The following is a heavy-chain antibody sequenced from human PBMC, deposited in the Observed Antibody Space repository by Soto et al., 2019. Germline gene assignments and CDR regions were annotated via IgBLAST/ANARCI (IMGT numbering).Heavy chain of an antibody. D-gene: IGHD3-22*01. CDR2: SSAYNGNT. J-gene: IGHJ1*01. CDR1: GYTFISYG. Sequence: QVQLVQSGAEVKRPGASVKVSCKASGYTFISYGISWVRQAPGQGLEWMGWSSAYNGNTNTAQKFQGRVTMTTDTSTSTAYMELRSLRSDATAVYYCARDAPTYYYDSSGRQYFQHWGQGTLVTVSS. CDR3: ARDAPTYYYDSSGRQYFQH. V-gene: IGHV1-18*01.